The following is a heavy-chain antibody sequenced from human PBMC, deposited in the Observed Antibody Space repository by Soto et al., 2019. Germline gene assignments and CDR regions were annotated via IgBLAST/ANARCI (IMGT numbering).Heavy chain of an antibody. Sequence: GSLRLSCAASGFTFSSYAMHWVRQAPGKGLEWVAVISYDGSNKYYADSVKGRFTISRDNSKNTLYLQMNSLRAEDTAVYYCARADEDFWSGYGYFDLWGRGTLVTVSS. V-gene: IGHV3-30-3*01. D-gene: IGHD3-3*01. CDR2: ISYDGSNK. CDR3: ARADEDFWSGYGYFDL. J-gene: IGHJ2*01. CDR1: GFTFSSYA.